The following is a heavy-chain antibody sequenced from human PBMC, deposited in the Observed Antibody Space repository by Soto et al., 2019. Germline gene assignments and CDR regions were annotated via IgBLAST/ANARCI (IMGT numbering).Heavy chain of an antibody. J-gene: IGHJ5*02. CDR2: ISGSGGST. V-gene: IGHV3-23*01. Sequence: EVQLLESGGGLVQPGGSLRLSCAASGFTFSSYAMSWVRQAPGKGLEWVSAISGSGGSTYYADSVKGRFTISRDNSKNKLYLQMNSLRAEDTAVYYCAKDFEAIFGVVITAYNWFDPWGQGTLVTVSS. D-gene: IGHD3-3*01. CDR3: AKDFEAIFGVVITAYNWFDP. CDR1: GFTFSSYA.